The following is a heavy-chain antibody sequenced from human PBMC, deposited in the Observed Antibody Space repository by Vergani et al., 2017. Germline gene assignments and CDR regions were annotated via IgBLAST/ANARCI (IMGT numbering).Heavy chain of an antibody. J-gene: IGHJ3*02. V-gene: IGHV1-3*01. CDR2: INSGKGNT. Sequence: QVQLVQSGAEVKKPGASVKVSCKASGYTFTSYAMHWVRQAPGQRLEWMGWINSGKGNTKYSQKYQGRVTITRDKAAITAYMVLSSLRSEDTAVYYCARPTYYYVDAFDIWGQGTMVTVSS. D-gene: IGHD3-10*02. CDR1: GYTFTSYA. CDR3: ARPTYYYVDAFDI.